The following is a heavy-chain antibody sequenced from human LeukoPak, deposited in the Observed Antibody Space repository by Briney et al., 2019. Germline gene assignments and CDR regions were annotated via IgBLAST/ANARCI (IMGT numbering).Heavy chain of an antibody. D-gene: IGHD6-19*01. CDR1: GGSISSGYY. Sequence: PSQTLSLTCTVSGGSISSGYYWGWIRQPPGKGLEWIGSIYHSGSTYYNPSLKSRVTISVDTSKNQFSLKLSFVTAADTAVYYCASPGYSSGWYDYWGQGTLVTVSS. J-gene: IGHJ4*02. V-gene: IGHV4-38-2*02. CDR2: IYHSGST. CDR3: ASPGYSSGWYDY.